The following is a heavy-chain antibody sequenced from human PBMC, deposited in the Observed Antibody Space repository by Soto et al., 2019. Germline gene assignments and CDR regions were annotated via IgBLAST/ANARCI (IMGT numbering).Heavy chain of an antibody. Sequence: SETLSLTCAVYGGSFSGYYWNWIRQPPGKGLEWIGSIYYSGSTYYNPSLKSRVTISVDTSKNQFSLKLSSVTAADTAVYYFARTMGEITMIVVAINWFDPWGQGTLVTVS. CDR3: ARTMGEITMIVVAINWFDP. CDR2: IYYSGST. D-gene: IGHD3-22*01. CDR1: GGSFSGYY. V-gene: IGHV4-34*01. J-gene: IGHJ5*02.